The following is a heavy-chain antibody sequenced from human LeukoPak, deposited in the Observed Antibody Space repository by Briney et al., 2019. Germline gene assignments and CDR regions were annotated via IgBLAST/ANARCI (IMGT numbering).Heavy chain of an antibody. CDR1: GFTFSSYA. Sequence: GGSLRLSCAASGFTFSSYAMSWVRQAPGKGLEWVSAISGSGGSTYYADSVKGRFTVSRDNSKNTLYLQMNSLRAEDTAVYYCAKAPHFIAVAGTNYYFGYWGQGTLVTVSS. CDR3: AKAPHFIAVAGTNYYFGY. J-gene: IGHJ4*02. CDR2: ISGSGGST. D-gene: IGHD6-19*01. V-gene: IGHV3-23*01.